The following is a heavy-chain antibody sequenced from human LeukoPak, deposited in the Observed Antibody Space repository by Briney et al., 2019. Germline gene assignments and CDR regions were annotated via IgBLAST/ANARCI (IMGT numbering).Heavy chain of an antibody. CDR1: GGSVSSGGYS. V-gene: IGHV4-30-2*03. J-gene: IGHJ3*02. CDR2: IYYSGST. D-gene: IGHD3-10*01. Sequence: PSQTLSLTCAVSGGSVSSGGYSWSWIRQPPGKGLEWIGSIYYSGSTYYNPSLKSRVTISVDTSKNQFSLKLSSVTAADTAVYYCARHKRQYYYGSGSYYPGAFDIWGQGTMVTVSS. CDR3: ARHKRQYYYGSGSYYPGAFDI.